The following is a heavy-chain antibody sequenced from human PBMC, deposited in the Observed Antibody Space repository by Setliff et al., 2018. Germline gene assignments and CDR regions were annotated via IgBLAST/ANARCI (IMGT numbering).Heavy chain of an antibody. CDR1: DGSIRSGDY. Sequence: LSLTCTVSDGSIRSGDYWGWIRQHPGKGLEWIGYIHHTGTTFYNPSLRSRVTISVDTSKNQFSLKLTSLTAADTAVYYCARAKDGYDFDYFDYWGQGTPVTVPS. D-gene: IGHD5-12*01. J-gene: IGHJ4*02. CDR2: IHHTGTT. V-gene: IGHV4-31*03. CDR3: ARAKDGYDFDYFDY.